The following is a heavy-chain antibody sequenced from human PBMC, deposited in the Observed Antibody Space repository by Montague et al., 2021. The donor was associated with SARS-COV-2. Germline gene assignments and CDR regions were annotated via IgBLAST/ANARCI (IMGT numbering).Heavy chain of an antibody. D-gene: IGHD1-20*01. J-gene: IGHJ6*02. Sequence: ETLSLTCTVSGGSISSSSYYWGWIRQPPGKGLEWIGSIYYSGSTYYNPSLKSRVTISVDTSKNQFSLKPSSVTAAATAVYYCARDQGYNWNYYYYYGMDVWGQGTTVTASS. CDR3: ARDQGYNWNYYYYYGMDV. CDR2: IYYSGST. CDR1: GGSISSSSYY. V-gene: IGHV4-39*07.